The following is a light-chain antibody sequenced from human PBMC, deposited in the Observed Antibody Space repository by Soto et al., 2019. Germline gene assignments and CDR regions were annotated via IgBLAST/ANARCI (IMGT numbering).Light chain of an antibody. J-gene: IGLJ1*01. CDR1: SSDIGGYDY. CDR3: CSYTRTSNHYF. Sequence: QSMLTQPASVSVSPGQSITISCTGTSSDIGGYDYVSWYQQRPGKAPKLMIYEVRYRPSGVSNRFSGSKSGNTASLTISGLQAEDEAVYYCCSYTRTSNHYFFGSGTKVTVL. V-gene: IGLV2-14*01. CDR2: EVR.